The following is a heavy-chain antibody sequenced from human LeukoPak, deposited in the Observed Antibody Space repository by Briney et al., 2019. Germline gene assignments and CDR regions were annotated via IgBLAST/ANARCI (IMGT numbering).Heavy chain of an antibody. Sequence: GASVKVSCKASGYTFTGYYMHWVRQAPGQGLEWMGWINPNSGGTNYAQKFQGRVTMTRDTSISTAYMELSRLRSDDTAVYYCARVSLATRRGSGSSWTFDYWGQGTLVTVSS. D-gene: IGHD6-13*01. J-gene: IGHJ4*02. CDR2: INPNSGGT. CDR3: ARVSLATRRGSGSSWTFDY. CDR1: GYTFTGYY. V-gene: IGHV1-2*02.